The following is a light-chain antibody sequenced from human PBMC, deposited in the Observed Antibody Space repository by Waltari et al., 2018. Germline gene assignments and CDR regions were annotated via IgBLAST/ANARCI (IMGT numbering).Light chain of an antibody. CDR1: QSVSSY. CDR2: DAS. J-gene: IGKJ2*01. CDR3: QQRSNWPYT. Sequence: EIVLTQSPATLSLSPGERATLSCRASQSVSSYLAWYQQKPGQAPRLLIYDASNRATGIPAGFSGSGSGTDFTLTSSSLEPEDFAVYYCQQRSNWPYTFGQGTKLEIK. V-gene: IGKV3-11*01.